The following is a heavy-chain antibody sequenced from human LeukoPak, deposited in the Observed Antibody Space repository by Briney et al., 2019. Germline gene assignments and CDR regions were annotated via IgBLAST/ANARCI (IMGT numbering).Heavy chain of an antibody. CDR3: ARAIPHDSSGYWVYFDY. D-gene: IGHD3-22*01. V-gene: IGHV1/OR15-1*04. CDR2: INPNSGGT. Sequence: HWASVKVSCKASGYIFTDYYMHWVRQAPGQELGWMGRINPNSGGTNYAQKFQGRVTMTRDTSISTAYMELSRLRSDDTAVYYCARAIPHDSSGYWVYFDYWGQGTLVTVSS. CDR1: GYIFTDYY. J-gene: IGHJ4*02.